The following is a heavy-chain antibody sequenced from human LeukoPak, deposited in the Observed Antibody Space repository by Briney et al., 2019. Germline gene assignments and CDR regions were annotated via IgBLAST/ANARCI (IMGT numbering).Heavy chain of an antibody. CDR2: IYSSGST. D-gene: IGHD3-10*01. V-gene: IGHV4-4*07. J-gene: IGHJ5*02. Sequence: SETLSLTCTVSGASISDYYWNWIRQPAGKGLEWIGRIYSSGSTNYNPSLKSRVTISVDTSKNQFSLKLSSVTPADTAVFYCARRNRGGWFDAWSQGTLVTVSS. CDR1: GASISDYY. CDR3: ARRNRGGWFDA.